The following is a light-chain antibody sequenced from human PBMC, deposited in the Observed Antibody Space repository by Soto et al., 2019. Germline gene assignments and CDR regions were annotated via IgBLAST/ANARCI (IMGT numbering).Light chain of an antibody. CDR1: KIGSKS. J-gene: IGLJ2*01. V-gene: IGLV3-21*04. CDR2: YDS. Sequence: SYELTQPPSVSVAPGKTARITCGGNKIGSKSVHWYQQKPGQAPVLVIYYDSDRPSGIPERFSGSNAGNTATRIIRRVEAGDEAAYYCQVWDSSSDHPFGGGTKLTVL. CDR3: QVWDSSSDHP.